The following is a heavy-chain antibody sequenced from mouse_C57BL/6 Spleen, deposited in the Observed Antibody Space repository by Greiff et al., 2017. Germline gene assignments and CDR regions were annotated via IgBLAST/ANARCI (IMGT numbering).Heavy chain of an antibody. V-gene: IGHV1-85*01. CDR1: GYTFTSYD. CDR3: TGSGRRDFDY. D-gene: IGHD3-1*01. CDR2: IYPRDGST. Sequence: QVQLQQPGPELVKPGASVKLSCKASGYTFTSYDINWVKQRPGQGLEWIGWIYPRDGSTKYNEKFKGKATLTVDTSSSTAYMELHSLTSEDSAVYFCTGSGRRDFDYWGQGTTLTVSS. J-gene: IGHJ2*01.